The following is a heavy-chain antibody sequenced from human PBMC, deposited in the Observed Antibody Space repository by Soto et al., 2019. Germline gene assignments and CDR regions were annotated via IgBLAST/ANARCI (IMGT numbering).Heavy chain of an antibody. CDR3: AKADGEQWLIPHLDN. V-gene: IGHV3-23*01. J-gene: IGHJ1*01. CDR1: GFNFKKFA. D-gene: IGHD6-19*01. CDR2: ISCCGGST. Sequence: HPGGSLRLSCEASGFNFKKFAMGWVHQAPGEGLEWVSGISCCGGSTFYADSVKGRFSLARDDSKNTLSLQLNSLRVEDTAHYYCAKADGEQWLIPHLDNWGQGTQVTVSS.